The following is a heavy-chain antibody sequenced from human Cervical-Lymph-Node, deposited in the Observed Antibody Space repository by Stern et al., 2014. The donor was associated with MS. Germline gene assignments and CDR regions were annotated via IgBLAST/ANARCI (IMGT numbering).Heavy chain of an antibody. D-gene: IGHD3-9*01. Sequence: QVQLQQWGAGLLKPSETLSLTCVVYGGSFSGYYWNWIRQSPRKGLEWLGEIHHGGGANYKSSLKSRVTMSVDTSKNQLSLKLNSVTAADTAVYYCARGRPYFDDSSHHPPGGYFQLWGQGTLVSVSS. V-gene: IGHV4-34*01. CDR2: IHHGGGA. J-gene: IGHJ1*01. CDR1: GGSFSGYY. CDR3: ARGRPYFDDSSHHPPGGYFQL.